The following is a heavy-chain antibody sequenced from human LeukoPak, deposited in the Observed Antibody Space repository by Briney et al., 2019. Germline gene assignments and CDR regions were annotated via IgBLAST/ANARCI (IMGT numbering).Heavy chain of an antibody. Sequence: GGSLRLSCAASGFTVSSNYMSWVRQAPGKGLEWVSVIYSGGSTYYADSVKGRFTISRDYSKNTLYLQMNSLRAEDTAVYYCARVPIGSGSYYMDVWGKGTTVTVSS. V-gene: IGHV3-66*02. J-gene: IGHJ6*03. D-gene: IGHD3-10*01. CDR2: IYSGGST. CDR3: ARVPIGSGSYYMDV. CDR1: GFTVSSNY.